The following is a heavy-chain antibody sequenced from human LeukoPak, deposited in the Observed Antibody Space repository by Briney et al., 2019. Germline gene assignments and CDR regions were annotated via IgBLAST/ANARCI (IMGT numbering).Heavy chain of an antibody. V-gene: IGHV1-8*01. Sequence: ASVKVSCKASGYTFTSYDINWVRQATGQGLEWMGWMNPNSGNTGYAQKFQGRVTMTRSTSISTAYMELSSLRSEDTAVYYCARVDSGSYYAHYYYMDVWGKGTTVTVSS. CDR1: GYTFTSYD. CDR2: MNPNSGNT. D-gene: IGHD1-26*01. J-gene: IGHJ6*03. CDR3: ARVDSGSYYAHYYYMDV.